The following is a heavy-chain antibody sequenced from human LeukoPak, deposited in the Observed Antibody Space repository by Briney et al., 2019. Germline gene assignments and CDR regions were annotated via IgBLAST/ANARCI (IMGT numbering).Heavy chain of an antibody. D-gene: IGHD4-17*01. Sequence: GSLRLSCAASGFTFSSYAMSWVRQAPGKGLEWIGEINHGGSINYNPSLKSRVTISVDTSKNQFSLKLSSVTAADTAVYYCARGFRRDYGEWEIYYYYYYMDVWGKGTTVTVSS. CDR2: INHGGSI. J-gene: IGHJ6*03. V-gene: IGHV4-34*01. CDR3: ARGFRRDYGEWEIYYYYYYMDV. CDR1: GFTFSSYA.